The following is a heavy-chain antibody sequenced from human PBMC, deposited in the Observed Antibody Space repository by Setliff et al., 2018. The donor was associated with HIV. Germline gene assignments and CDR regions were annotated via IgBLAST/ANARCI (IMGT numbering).Heavy chain of an antibody. CDR1: GYIFTDYY. CDR2: INPSGGST. D-gene: IGHD1-26*01. J-gene: IGHJ6*03. V-gene: IGHV1-46*01. CDR3: ARGGHYSGSYLPRDYYMDV. Sequence: ASVKVSCKASGYIFTDYYIHWVRQAPGQGLEWLGMINPSGGSTTYAQKFQGRVTMTRDTFTSTVYMDLSSLRSEDTAVYYCARGGHYSGSYLPRDYYMDVWGKGTTVTVSS.